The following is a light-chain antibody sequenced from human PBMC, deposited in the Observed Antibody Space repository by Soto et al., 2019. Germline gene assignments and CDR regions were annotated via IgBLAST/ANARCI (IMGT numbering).Light chain of an antibody. J-gene: IGKJ3*01. V-gene: IGKV3-20*01. Sequence: EIVLTQSPGTLSLSPGERATLSCKASQSLSSTYLAWYQQRPGQAPRLLIFDTSTRATGIPDRFSGSGSGTDFTLTISRLEPEDFAVYYCQQYDRFPTFTLGPWTKVDLK. CDR1: QSLSSTY. CDR3: QQYDRFPTFT. CDR2: DTS.